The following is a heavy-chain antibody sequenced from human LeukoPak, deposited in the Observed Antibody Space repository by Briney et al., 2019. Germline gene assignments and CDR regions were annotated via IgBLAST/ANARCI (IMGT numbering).Heavy chain of an antibody. Sequence: ASVKVSCKASGFTFTGYDINWVRQAPGQGLEWMGWMNPNSGNTRYAQKVQGRVTMTRNTSISTAYMELSSLRSEDTAVYYCTSGEMATILGYWGQGTLVTVSS. CDR2: MNPNSGNT. D-gene: IGHD5-24*01. J-gene: IGHJ4*02. V-gene: IGHV1-8*01. CDR3: TSGEMATILGY. CDR1: GFTFTGYD.